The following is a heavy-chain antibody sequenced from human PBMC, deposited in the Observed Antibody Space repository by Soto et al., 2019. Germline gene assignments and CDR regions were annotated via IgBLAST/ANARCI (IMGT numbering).Heavy chain of an antibody. Sequence: GASVKVSCKASGGTFSSYAISWVRQAPGQGLEWVGGIIPIFGTANYAQKFQGRVTITADESTSTAYMELSSLRSEDTAVYYCARHPVSAGSNYWGQGTLVTVSS. J-gene: IGHJ4*02. CDR3: ARHPVSAGSNY. D-gene: IGHD1-7*01. CDR1: GGTFSSYA. V-gene: IGHV1-69*13. CDR2: IIPIFGTA.